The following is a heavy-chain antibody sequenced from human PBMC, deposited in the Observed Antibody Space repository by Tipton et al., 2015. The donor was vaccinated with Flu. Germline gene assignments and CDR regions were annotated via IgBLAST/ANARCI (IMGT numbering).Heavy chain of an antibody. J-gene: IGHJ4*02. CDR1: GGSISSSSYY. D-gene: IGHD1-26*01. CDR2: IYYSGST. Sequence: LRLSCPVSGGSISSSSYYWGWIRQPPGKGLEWIGTIYYSGSTYYNPSLKSRVTMSVDTSKNQFYLKLSSVTAADTAVYYCACRGSCYHWGQGTLVTVSS. CDR3: ACRGSCYH. V-gene: IGHV4-39*07.